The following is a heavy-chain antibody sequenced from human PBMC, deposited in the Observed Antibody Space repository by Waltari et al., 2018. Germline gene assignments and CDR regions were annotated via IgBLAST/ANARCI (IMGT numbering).Heavy chain of an antibody. J-gene: IGHJ4*02. CDR2: IRFDGSTK. D-gene: IGHD1-26*01. CDR3: AKNSGNYYAPWYYFDF. V-gene: IGHV3-30*02. CDR1: GFTFSTHG. Sequence: QVQLVESGGGVVQPGESLTLSCAASGFTFSTHGMTWVRQAPGKGLEWVAYIRFDGSTKYYAESVKGRFTISRDSSKNTLYLQTNSLRAEDTAVYYCAKNSGNYYAPWYYFDFWGQGTLVTVSS.